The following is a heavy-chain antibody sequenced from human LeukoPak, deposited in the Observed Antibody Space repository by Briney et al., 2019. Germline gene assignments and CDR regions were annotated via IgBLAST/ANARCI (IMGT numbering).Heavy chain of an antibody. CDR2: INHSGST. D-gene: IGHD3-22*01. Sequence: WIRQPPGXXXEWXGEINHSGSTNYNPSLKSRVTISVDTSKNQFSLKLSSVTAADTAVYYCARGLTEVVVITTGAIDAFDIWGQGTMVTVSS. V-gene: IGHV4-34*01. J-gene: IGHJ3*02. CDR3: ARGLTEVVVITTGAIDAFDI.